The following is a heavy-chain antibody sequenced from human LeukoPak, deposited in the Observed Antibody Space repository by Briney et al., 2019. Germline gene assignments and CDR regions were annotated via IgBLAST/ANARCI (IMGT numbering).Heavy chain of an antibody. Sequence: GGSLRLSCAASGFTFNIYAMHWVRQAPGKGLEWVAVISYDGSKTYYADSMKGRFTISRDNSKNTLYLQMNSLRAEDTALYYCARTMYITGSSDFDYWGQGTQVTVSS. J-gene: IGHJ4*02. D-gene: IGHD1-26*01. CDR1: GFTFNIYA. V-gene: IGHV3-30-3*01. CDR3: ARTMYITGSSDFDY. CDR2: ISYDGSKT.